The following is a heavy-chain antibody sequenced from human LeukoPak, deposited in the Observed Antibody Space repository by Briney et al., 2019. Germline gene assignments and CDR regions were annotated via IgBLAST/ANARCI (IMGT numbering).Heavy chain of an antibody. CDR2: ISYDGSNK. CDR3: ARVVVVAAPDWYFDL. J-gene: IGHJ2*01. V-gene: IGHV3-30-3*01. D-gene: IGHD2-15*01. CDR1: GFTFSSYA. Sequence: GGSLRLSCAASGFTFSSYAMHWVRQAPGKGLEWVAVISYDGSNKYYADSVKGRFTISRDNSKNTLYLQMNSLRAEDTAVYYCARVVVVAAPDWYFDLWGRGTLVTVSS.